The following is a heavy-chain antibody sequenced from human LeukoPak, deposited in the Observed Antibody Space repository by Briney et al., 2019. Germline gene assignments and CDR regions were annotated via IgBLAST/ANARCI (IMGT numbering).Heavy chain of an antibody. Sequence: ASVKVSCKASGYTFTSYAMNWVRQAPGQGLEWMGWINTNTGNPTYAQGFTGRFVFSLDTSVSTAYLQISSLKAEDTAVYYCASGVAGSSWYLEAFDIWGQGTMVTVSS. V-gene: IGHV7-4-1*02. J-gene: IGHJ3*02. D-gene: IGHD6-13*01. CDR1: GYTFTSYA. CDR3: ASGVAGSSWYLEAFDI. CDR2: INTNTGNP.